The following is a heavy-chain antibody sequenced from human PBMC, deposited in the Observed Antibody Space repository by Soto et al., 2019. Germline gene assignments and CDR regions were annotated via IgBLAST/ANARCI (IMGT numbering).Heavy chain of an antibody. Sequence: SETLSLTCTVSGGSISSYYWSWIRQPPGKGLEWIGYIYYSGSTNYNPSLKSRVTISVDTSKNQFSLKLGFVTAADTAVYYCARHSYRGGVTPNDAFDIWGQGTMVTVSS. CDR1: GGSISSYY. CDR3: ARHSYRGGVTPNDAFDI. V-gene: IGHV4-59*08. D-gene: IGHD2-21*02. CDR2: IYYSGST. J-gene: IGHJ3*02.